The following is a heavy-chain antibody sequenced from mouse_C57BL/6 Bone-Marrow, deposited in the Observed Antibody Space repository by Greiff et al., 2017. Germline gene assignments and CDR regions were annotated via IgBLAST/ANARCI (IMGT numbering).Heavy chain of an antibody. CDR3: ARKELGLFDY. CDR1: GYSITSGYY. J-gene: IGHJ2*01. V-gene: IGHV3-6*01. CDR2: ISYDGSN. Sequence: ESGPGLVKPSQSLSLTCSVTGYSITSGYYWNWIRQFPGNKLEWMGYISYDGSNNYNPSLKNRISITRDTSKNQFFLKLNSVTTEDTATYYCARKELGLFDYWGQGTTLTVSS. D-gene: IGHD4-1*01.